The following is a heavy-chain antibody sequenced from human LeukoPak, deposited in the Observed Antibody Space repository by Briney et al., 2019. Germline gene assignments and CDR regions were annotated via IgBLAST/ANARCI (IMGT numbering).Heavy chain of an antibody. Sequence: ASVKVSXKASGYTFTSYDINWVRQATGQGLEWMGWMNPNSGNTGYAQKFQGRVTMTRNTSISTAYMELSSLRSEDTAVYYCARTPRYPTNYNFDYWGQGTLVTVSS. D-gene: IGHD4/OR15-4a*01. CDR2: MNPNSGNT. V-gene: IGHV1-8*01. CDR1: GYTFTSYD. J-gene: IGHJ4*02. CDR3: ARTPRYPTNYNFDY.